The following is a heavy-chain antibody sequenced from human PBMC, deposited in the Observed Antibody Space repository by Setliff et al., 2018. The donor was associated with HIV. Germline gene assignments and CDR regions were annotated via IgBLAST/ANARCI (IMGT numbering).Heavy chain of an antibody. Sequence: KPSETLSLTCAVYGGSFSGYYWSWIRQPPGKGLEWIGEINHSGSTNYNPSLKSRVTISVDTSKNQFSLKLSSVTAADTAVYYCARAPPYKWEPSQDYWGQGTLVTVSS. D-gene: IGHD1-26*01. V-gene: IGHV4-34*01. J-gene: IGHJ4*02. CDR3: ARAPPYKWEPSQDY. CDR1: GGSFSGYY. CDR2: INHSGST.